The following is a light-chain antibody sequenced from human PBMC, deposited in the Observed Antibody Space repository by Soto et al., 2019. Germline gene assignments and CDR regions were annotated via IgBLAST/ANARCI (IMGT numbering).Light chain of an antibody. J-gene: IGLJ1*01. CDR3: QSYDSSLSGFYV. V-gene: IGLV1-40*01. CDR1: SSNLGAGYE. CDR2: GDT. Sequence: QSVLTQPPSVSGAPGQTVTISCTGSSSNLGAGYEVHWYQQLPGTAPKVLIYGDTNRPSGVPDRFSASKSGPSASLAITGLQAEDEADYYCQSYDSSLSGFYVFGTGTKVTVI.